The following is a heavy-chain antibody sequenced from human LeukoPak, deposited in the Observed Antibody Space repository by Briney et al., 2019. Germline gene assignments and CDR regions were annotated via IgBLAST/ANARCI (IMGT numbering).Heavy chain of an antibody. CDR1: GYTFTSYY. V-gene: IGHV1-46*01. D-gene: IGHD6-13*01. CDR2: INPSGGST. CDR3: ARDSDSRSWPVGWFDP. J-gene: IGHJ5*02. Sequence: GASVKVSCKASGYTFTSYYMHWVRQAPGQGLKWMGIINPSGGSTSYAQKFQGRVTMTRDTSTSTVYMELSSLRSEDTAVYYCARDSDSRSWPVGWFDPWGQGTLVTVSS.